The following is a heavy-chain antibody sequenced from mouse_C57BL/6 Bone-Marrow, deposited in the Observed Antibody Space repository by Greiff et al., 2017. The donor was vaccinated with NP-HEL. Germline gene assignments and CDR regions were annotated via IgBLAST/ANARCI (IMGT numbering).Heavy chain of an antibody. Sequence: VKLMESGAELARPGASVKLSCKASGYTFTSYGISWVKQRTGQGLEWIGEIYPRSGNTYYNEKFKGKATLTADKSSSTAYMELRSLTSEDSAVYFCARYGLRRYFDVWGTGTTVTVSS. CDR1: GYTFTSYG. D-gene: IGHD2-2*01. J-gene: IGHJ1*03. CDR3: ARYGLRRYFDV. CDR2: IYPRSGNT. V-gene: IGHV1-81*01.